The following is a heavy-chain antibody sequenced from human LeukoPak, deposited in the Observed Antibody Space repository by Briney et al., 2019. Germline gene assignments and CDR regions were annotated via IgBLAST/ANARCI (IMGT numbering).Heavy chain of an antibody. CDR2: INHSGST. V-gene: IGHV4-34*01. J-gene: IGHJ4*02. CDR1: GGSISSYY. CDR3: ARTKSGTVTTLEFDY. D-gene: IGHD4-17*01. Sequence: PSETLSLTCTVSGGSISSYYWSWIRQPPGKGLEWIGEINHSGSTNYNPSLKSRVTISVDTSKNQFSLKLSSVTAADTAVYYCARTKSGTVTTLEFDYWGQGTLVTVSS.